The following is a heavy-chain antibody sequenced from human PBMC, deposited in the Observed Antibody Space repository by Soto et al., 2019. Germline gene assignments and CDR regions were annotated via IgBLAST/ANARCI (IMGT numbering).Heavy chain of an antibody. D-gene: IGHD2-21*02. CDR2: VYYSGTT. J-gene: IGHJ6*02. Sequence: PSETLSLTCTVSGGSIDSGDYYWSWIRQPPGKGLEWIGYVYYSGTTNYNPFLKSRVTLSLDKSKNQFSLKMNSVTAADTAVYYCTRDGDGRMTTNPYYYYGMDVWGPGITVTVSS. CDR1: GGSIDSGDYY. CDR3: TRDGDGRMTTNPYYYYGMDV. V-gene: IGHV4-61*08.